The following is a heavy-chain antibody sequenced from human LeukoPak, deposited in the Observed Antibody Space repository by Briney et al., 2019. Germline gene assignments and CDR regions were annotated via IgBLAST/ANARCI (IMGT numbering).Heavy chain of an antibody. CDR1: GGSISTYY. D-gene: IGHD2-15*01. CDR3: ARAAYCSGGSCYLYYFDY. V-gene: IGHV4-59*08. J-gene: IGHJ4*02. CDR2: IYYSGST. Sequence: SETLSLTCTVSGGSISTYYWSWIRQPPGKGLEWIGYIYYSGSTNYNPSLKSRVTISVDTSKNQFSLKLRSVTAADTAVYYCARAAYCSGGSCYLYYFDYWGQGTLVTVSS.